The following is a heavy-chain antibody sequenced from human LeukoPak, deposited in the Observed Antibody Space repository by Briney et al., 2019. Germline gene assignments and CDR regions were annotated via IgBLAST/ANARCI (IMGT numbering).Heavy chain of an antibody. Sequence: GRSLSLSCAASRFTASSNYMGWVRQAPGRGVGWVSVIYSGGSTYYADSVKARFTISRDNSKNTLYLQMNSLRAEDTAVYYCARYSSSWFYYYYYMDVWGKGTTVTVSS. CDR2: IYSGGST. CDR3: ARYSSSWFYYYYYMDV. V-gene: IGHV3-53*01. J-gene: IGHJ6*03. CDR1: RFTASSNY. D-gene: IGHD6-13*01.